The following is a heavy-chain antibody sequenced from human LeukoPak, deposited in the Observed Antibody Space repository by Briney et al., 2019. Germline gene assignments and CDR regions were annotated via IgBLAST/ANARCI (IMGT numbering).Heavy chain of an antibody. D-gene: IGHD3-22*01. V-gene: IGHV4-30-4*08. Sequence: PSETLSLTCTVSGGSISSGDHYWSWIRQPPGKGLEWIGYIYYSGSTYYNPSLKSRVTISVDTSKNQFSLKLSSVTAADTAVYYCASSMDSSGYYPASIDYWGQGTLVTVSS. CDR1: GGSISSGDHY. CDR2: IYYSGST. CDR3: ASSMDSSGYYPASIDY. J-gene: IGHJ4*02.